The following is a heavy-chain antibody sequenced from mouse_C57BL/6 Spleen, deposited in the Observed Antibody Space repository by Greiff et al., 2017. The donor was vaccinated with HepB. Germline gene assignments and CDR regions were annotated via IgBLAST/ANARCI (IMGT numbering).Heavy chain of an antibody. CDR3: ARPQLGLWYFDV. Sequence: EVQRVESGGGLVKPGGSLKLSCAASGFTFSSYTMSWVRQTPEKRLEWVATISGGGGNTCYPDSVKGRFTISRDNAKNTLYLQMSSLRSEDTALYYCARPQLGLWYFDVWGTGTTVTVSS. CDR1: GFTFSSYT. J-gene: IGHJ1*03. V-gene: IGHV5-9*01. CDR2: ISGGGGNT. D-gene: IGHD3-1*01.